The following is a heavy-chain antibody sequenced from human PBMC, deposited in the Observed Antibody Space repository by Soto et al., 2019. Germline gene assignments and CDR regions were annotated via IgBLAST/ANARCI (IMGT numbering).Heavy chain of an antibody. CDR1: GFTFDDYA. V-gene: IGHV3-9*01. D-gene: IGHD1-26*01. Sequence: EVQLVESGGGLVQPGRSLRLSCAASGFTFDDYAMHWVRQAPGKGLEWVSGISWNSGSINYADSVKGRFTISRDNAKNSLYLQMNSLRTEDTAVYYCANAGGTYSDCWYFDLWGRGTLVTVSS. CDR2: ISWNSGSI. J-gene: IGHJ2*01. CDR3: ANAGGTYSDCWYFDL.